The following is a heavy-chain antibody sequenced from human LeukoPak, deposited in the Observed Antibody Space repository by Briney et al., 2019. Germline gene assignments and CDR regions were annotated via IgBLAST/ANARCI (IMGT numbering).Heavy chain of an antibody. V-gene: IGHV3-21*01. D-gene: IGHD2-2*01. Sequence: GGSVRLSCAASGFTFSSYSLNWVRQARGKGLECVSAISSSSDYIFYADSVQGRFTISRDNAVNSLFLQMNSLRAEDTAVYYCASRYCTSTNCYAFDIWGQGTVVTVSS. CDR3: ASRYCTSTNCYAFDI. CDR1: GFTFSSYS. CDR2: ISSSSDYI. J-gene: IGHJ3*02.